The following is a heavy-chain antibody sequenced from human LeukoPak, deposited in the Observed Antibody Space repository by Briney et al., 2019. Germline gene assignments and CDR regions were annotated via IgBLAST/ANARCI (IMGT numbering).Heavy chain of an antibody. J-gene: IGHJ5*02. CDR3: ARVIYCSGGSCYDGAWFDP. D-gene: IGHD2-15*01. V-gene: IGHV4-38-2*01. CDR2: IYQSGST. Sequence: PSETLSLTCAVSGYSISSGYYWGWIRQPPGKGLEWIGSIYQSGSTYYNPSLKSRGTISVDTSKNQFSLKLISVTAADTAVYYCARVIYCSGGSCYDGAWFDPWGQGTLVTVSS. CDR1: GYSISSGYY.